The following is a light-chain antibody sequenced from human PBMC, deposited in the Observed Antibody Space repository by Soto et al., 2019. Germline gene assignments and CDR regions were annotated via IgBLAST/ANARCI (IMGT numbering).Light chain of an antibody. CDR3: QQLFDSPIT. V-gene: IGKV1-9*01. Sequence: DIQMTQSPSTVSAYVGDSFTITCRASQVISTSLAWYQVKPGKAPKLLIYAASTLESGVPSRFSATVSGTEFSLTITSLQPEDFATYYCQQLFDSPITFGQGTRLEIK. CDR2: AAS. J-gene: IGKJ5*01. CDR1: QVISTS.